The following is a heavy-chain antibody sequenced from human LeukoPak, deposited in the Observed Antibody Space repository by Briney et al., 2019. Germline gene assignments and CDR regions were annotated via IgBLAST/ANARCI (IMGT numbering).Heavy chain of an antibody. V-gene: IGHV3-7*03. CDR2: IKQDGSEK. J-gene: IGHJ4*02. Sequence: PGGSLRLSCAASGFTFSSYWMNWGGQAPGKGREWVAHIKQDGSEKYYVDSVKGRFTFSRDNAKNSLYLQMNSLRADDTAVYYCARSPDLWDSSGGGDFDYWGQGTLVTVSS. CDR3: ARSPDLWDSSGGGDFDY. D-gene: IGHD3-22*01. CDR1: GFTFSSYW.